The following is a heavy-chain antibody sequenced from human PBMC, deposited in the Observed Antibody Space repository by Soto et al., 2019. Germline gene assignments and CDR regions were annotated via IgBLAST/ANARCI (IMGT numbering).Heavy chain of an antibody. CDR3: ARVPRSSPEGGVPDY. D-gene: IGHD2-15*01. CDR1: GDSFTSYY. Sequence: GASVQVSCQASGDSFTSYYMHWARQATGQGLEWMGLNNPSGGSTRYAQKFQGRVTMTRDTSTSTVYMELSSLRSEYTAGYDCARVPRSSPEGGVPDYWGQGTLVTVSS. V-gene: IGHV1-46*01. J-gene: IGHJ4*02. CDR2: NNPSGGST.